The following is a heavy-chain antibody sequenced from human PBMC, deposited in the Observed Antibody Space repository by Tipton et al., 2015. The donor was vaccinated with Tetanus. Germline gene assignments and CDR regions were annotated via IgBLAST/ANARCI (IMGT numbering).Heavy chain of an antibody. CDR3: VSGSALDY. CDR1: GFSFGNYR. Sequence: SLRLSCVVSGFSFGNYRMNWVRQAPGRGLEWVSSISSTSRYIYYADSVKGRFTISRDNAKSSLFLQMNNLRADDTALYYCVSGSALDYWGRGTLISVSS. D-gene: IGHD6-25*01. CDR2: ISSTSRYI. J-gene: IGHJ4*02. V-gene: IGHV3-21*01.